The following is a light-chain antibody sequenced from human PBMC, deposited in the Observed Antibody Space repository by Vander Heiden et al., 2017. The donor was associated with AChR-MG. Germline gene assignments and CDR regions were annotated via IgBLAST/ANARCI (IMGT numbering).Light chain of an antibody. J-gene: IGKJ2*01. V-gene: IGKV1-5*03. CDR3: QSDHHYPYI. CDR2: KAS. Sequence: DIEMTQSPSTLSASVGDRVTITCRASQSISPWLAWYQQKPGKAPKLLIYKASTLQSGVPSRFSGSAYGNEFTLTISSLQPDDFETYYCQSDHHYPYIFGQGTKLEIK. CDR1: QSISPW.